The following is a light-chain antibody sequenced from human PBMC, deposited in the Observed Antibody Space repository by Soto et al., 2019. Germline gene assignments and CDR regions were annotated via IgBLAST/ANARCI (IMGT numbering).Light chain of an antibody. CDR1: SSDVGSYNY. CDR2: DVS. CDR3: SSYTSTSTPYV. J-gene: IGLJ1*01. V-gene: IGLV2-14*03. Sequence: QSALTQPASVSGSPGQSITISCTGSSSDVGSYNYVSWYQHHPGKAPKLMIHDVSNRPSGVSNRFSGSKSGNTASLTISGLQAEDEADYYCSSYTSTSTPYVFGTWTKVTVL.